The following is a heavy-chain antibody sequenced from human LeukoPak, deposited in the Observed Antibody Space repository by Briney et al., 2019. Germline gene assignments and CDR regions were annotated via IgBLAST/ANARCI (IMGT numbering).Heavy chain of an antibody. CDR3: AKDRDVWGSLLDY. CDR1: GFTLSSSG. J-gene: IGHJ4*02. Sequence: GGSLRLSCAASGFTLSSSGMSWVRQAPGKGLEWVSAISGSGGGIYYADSVKGRFTISRDTSKNTLYLQMNSLRAEDTAVYYCAKDRDVWGSLLDYWGQGTLVTVSS. D-gene: IGHD3-16*01. CDR2: ISGSGGGI. V-gene: IGHV3-23*01.